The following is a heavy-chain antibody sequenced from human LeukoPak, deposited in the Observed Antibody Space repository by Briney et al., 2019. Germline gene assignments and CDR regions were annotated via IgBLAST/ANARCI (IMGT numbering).Heavy chain of an antibody. V-gene: IGHV3-30*18. Sequence: PGGSLRLSCAASGFTFSSYGMHWVRQAPGKGLEGVAVISYDGSNKYYADSVRGRFTISRDNSKNTLYLQMNSLRAEDTAVYYCAKTLWGPRSCPDYWGQGTLVTVSS. CDR3: AKTLWGPRSCPDY. J-gene: IGHJ4*02. D-gene: IGHD3-16*01. CDR2: ISYDGSNK. CDR1: GFTFSSYG.